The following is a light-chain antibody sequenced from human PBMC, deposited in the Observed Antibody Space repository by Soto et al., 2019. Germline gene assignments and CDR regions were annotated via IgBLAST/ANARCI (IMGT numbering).Light chain of an antibody. CDR3: KSYDRSLSGYV. V-gene: IGLV1-40*01. J-gene: IGLJ1*01. Sequence: QSVLTQPPSVSGAPGQRVTISCTGSSSNIGAGYDVHWYQQLPGTAPKLLIYGNSNRPSGVPDRFSGSKSGTSASLDITGIQAEDQADYYSKSYDRSLSGYVFGTGTKVTV. CDR1: SSNIGAGYD. CDR2: GNS.